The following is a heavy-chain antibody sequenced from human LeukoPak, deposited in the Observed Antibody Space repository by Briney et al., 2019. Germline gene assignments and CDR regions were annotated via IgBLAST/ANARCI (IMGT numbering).Heavy chain of an antibody. V-gene: IGHV1-69*01. CDR3: AREHLRIPSAFDI. CDR2: IIPIFGTA. J-gene: IGHJ3*02. CDR1: GGTFSSYA. Sequence: VASVNVSCKASGGTFSSYAISWVRPAPGQGLEWIGGIIPIFGTANYAQKFQGRVTITADESTSTAYMELSSLRSEDTAVYYCAREHLRIPSAFDIWGQGTMVTVSS. D-gene: IGHD2-21*01.